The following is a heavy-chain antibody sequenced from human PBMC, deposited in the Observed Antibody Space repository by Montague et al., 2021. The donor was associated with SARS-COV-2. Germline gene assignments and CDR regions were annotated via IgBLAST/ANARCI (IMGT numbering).Heavy chain of an antibody. CDR2: IYYSGST. Sequence: SETLSLTCTVSGGSISSYDWSWIRQPPGKGLEWIGYIYYSGSTNYNPSLKSRVTISVDTSKNQFSLKLSSVTAADTAVYYCARAGQQLARYYYYGMDVWGQGTTVTVSS. J-gene: IGHJ6*02. CDR1: GGSISSYD. D-gene: IGHD6-13*01. V-gene: IGHV4-59*01. CDR3: ARAGQQLARYYYYGMDV.